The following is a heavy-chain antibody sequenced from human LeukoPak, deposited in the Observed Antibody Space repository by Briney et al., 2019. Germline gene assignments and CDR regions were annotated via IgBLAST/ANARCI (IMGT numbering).Heavy chain of an antibody. CDR2: IYYSGST. Sequence: SETLSLTCTVSGGSISSYYWSWIRQPPGKGLEWIGYIYYSGSTNYNPSLKSRVTISVDTSKNQFSLKLSSVTAADTAVYYCARARMYLNYYYYYYMDVWGKGTTVTISS. CDR3: ARARMYLNYYYYYYMDV. V-gene: IGHV4-59*01. CDR1: GGSISSYY. J-gene: IGHJ6*03. D-gene: IGHD2-8*01.